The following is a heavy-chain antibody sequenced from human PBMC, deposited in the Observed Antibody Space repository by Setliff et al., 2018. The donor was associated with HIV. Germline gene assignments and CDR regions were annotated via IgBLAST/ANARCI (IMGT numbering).Heavy chain of an antibody. CDR2: IYYSGST. CDR3: ARLKLTTGGYSSSLTYFDY. V-gene: IGHV4-59*08. Sequence: PSETLSLTCTVSGGSISSYYWSWIRQPPGKGLEWIGYIYYSGSTNYNPSLKSRVTISVDTSKNQFSLKLSSVTAADTAVYYCARLKLTTGGYSSSLTYFDYWGQGTLVTVSS. J-gene: IGHJ4*02. D-gene: IGHD6-13*01. CDR1: GGSISSYY.